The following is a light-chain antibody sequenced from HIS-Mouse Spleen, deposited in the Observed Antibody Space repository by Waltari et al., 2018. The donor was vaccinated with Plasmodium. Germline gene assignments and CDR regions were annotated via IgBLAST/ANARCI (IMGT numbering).Light chain of an antibody. Sequence: QSVLTQPPSASGTPGQRVTISCSGSSYNIGSNYVYWYQQLPGTAPKLLNYRNNQRPSGVPGRVSCSKSGTSASLAISGVRSEDEADYYCAAWDGSLSGPVFGGGTKLTVL. V-gene: IGLV1-47*01. CDR2: RNN. CDR3: AAWDGSLSGPV. CDR1: SYNIGSNY. J-gene: IGLJ2*01.